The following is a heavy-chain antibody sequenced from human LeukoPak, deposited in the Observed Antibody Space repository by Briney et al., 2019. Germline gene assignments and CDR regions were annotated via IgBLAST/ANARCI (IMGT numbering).Heavy chain of an antibody. Sequence: ESLKTPCKGSGYSFTSYWIGWVRQMPGKGLEWMAIIYAGDSDSRYSPSFQGQVTISVDKSISTAYLQWSSLKASDTAMYYCVRLNSGGFDYWGQGTLVTVSS. J-gene: IGHJ4*02. D-gene: IGHD3-10*01. CDR2: IYAGDSDS. CDR3: VRLNSGGFDY. V-gene: IGHV5-51*01. CDR1: GYSFTSYW.